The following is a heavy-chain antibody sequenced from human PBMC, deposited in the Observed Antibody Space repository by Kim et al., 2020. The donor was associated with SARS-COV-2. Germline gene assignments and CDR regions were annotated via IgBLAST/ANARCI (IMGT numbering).Heavy chain of an antibody. J-gene: IGHJ5*02. CDR2: ISYEGSKK. D-gene: IGHD3-16*01. CDR3: AIAIGVFWLTQSFTSLSS. V-gene: IGHV3-30*04. Sequence: GSLRLSCEASGFNFNNFGMHWVRQAPGKGLEWVAVISYEGSKKYYIDSVKGRFTISRDNSKNTLYLQMNSLRVEDTAVYYFAIAIGVFWLTQSFTSLSSWGPGSLVTVSS. CDR1: GFNFNNFG.